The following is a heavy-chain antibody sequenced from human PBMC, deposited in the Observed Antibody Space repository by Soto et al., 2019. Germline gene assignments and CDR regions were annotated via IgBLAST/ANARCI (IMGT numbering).Heavy chain of an antibody. CDR2: IYYSGNT. CDR3: ARDRLMATAGTARHYFGLDV. CDR1: GGSIRSGGYY. Sequence: SETLSLTCTVSGGSIRSGGYYWSWVRQNPRRGLEWIGNIYYSGNTYYNPSLKSRLTVSVDTSKNQFSLNLSSVTAADTAVYYCARDRLMATAGTARHYFGLDVWGQGTTVTVSS. D-gene: IGHD5-18*01. J-gene: IGHJ6*02. V-gene: IGHV4-31*03.